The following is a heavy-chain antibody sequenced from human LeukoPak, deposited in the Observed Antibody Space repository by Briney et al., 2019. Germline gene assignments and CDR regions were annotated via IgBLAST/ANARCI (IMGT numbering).Heavy chain of an antibody. CDR2: ISSSGSTI. CDR3: ARAHYYDSSGLDF. D-gene: IGHD3-22*01. J-gene: IGHJ4*02. Sequence: GGSLRLSCAASGFTFSSYEMNWVRQAPGKGLEWVSYISSSGSTIYYADSLKGRFTISRDNAKNSLYLQMNSLRAEDTAVYYCARAHYYDSSGLDFWGQGTLITVSS. V-gene: IGHV3-48*03. CDR1: GFTFSSYE.